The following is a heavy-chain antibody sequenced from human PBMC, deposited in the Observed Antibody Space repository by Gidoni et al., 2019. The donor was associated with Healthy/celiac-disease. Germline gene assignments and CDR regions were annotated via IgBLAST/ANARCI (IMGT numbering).Heavy chain of an antibody. D-gene: IGHD5-12*01. CDR2: INHSGST. Sequence: QVQLQQWGAGLLKPSESLSLTCAVYDGSFSGYYWSWIRQLPGKGLEGIGEINHSGSTNYNPSLKSRVTISVDTSKNQFSLKLSSVTAADTAVYYCARGGEMATISAYYFDYWGQGTLVTVSS. V-gene: IGHV4-34*01. CDR1: DGSFSGYY. CDR3: ARGGEMATISAYYFDY. J-gene: IGHJ4*02.